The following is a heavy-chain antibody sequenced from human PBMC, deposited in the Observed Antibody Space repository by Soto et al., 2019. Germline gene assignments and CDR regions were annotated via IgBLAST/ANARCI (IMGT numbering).Heavy chain of an antibody. CDR3: ARDRQGYSGYDFDY. CDR1: GFTFSSYG. Sequence: GGSLRLSCAASGFTFSSYGMHWVRQAPGKGLEWVAVIWYDGSNKYYADSVKGRFTISRDNSKNTLYLQMNSLRAEDTAVYYCARDRQGYSGYDFDYWGQGTLVTVSS. J-gene: IGHJ4*02. D-gene: IGHD5-12*01. V-gene: IGHV3-33*01. CDR2: IWYDGSNK.